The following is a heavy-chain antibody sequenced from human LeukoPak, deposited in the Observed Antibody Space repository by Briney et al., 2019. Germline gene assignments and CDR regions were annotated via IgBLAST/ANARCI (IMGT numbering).Heavy chain of an antibody. CDR2: IRYDGSNE. CDR1: EFTFSSYG. V-gene: IGHV3-30*02. D-gene: IGHD1-26*01. CDR3: AKVPIVGATSRPFDY. Sequence: GGSLRLSCAASEFTFSSYGMHWVRQAPGKGLEWVAFIRYDGSNEYYADSVKGRFTISRDNSKNRLSLQMNSLRAEDTAVYYCAKVPIVGATSRPFDYWGQGTLVTVSS. J-gene: IGHJ4*02.